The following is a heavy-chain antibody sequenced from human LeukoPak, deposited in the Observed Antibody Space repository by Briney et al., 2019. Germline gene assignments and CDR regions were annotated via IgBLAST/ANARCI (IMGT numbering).Heavy chain of an antibody. CDR1: GFTFSSYA. V-gene: IGHV3-23*01. CDR3: AKAWDWESNFLFEY. J-gene: IGHJ4*02. CDR2: IGNSDTST. D-gene: IGHD1-26*01. Sequence: GGSLRLSCAASGFTFSSYAMSWVRQAPGKGLEWVSTIGNSDTSTYYADSVKSRFTISRDNSKNSLYLQMNSLRAEDTAIYYCAKAWDWESNFLFEYWGQGTLVTVSS.